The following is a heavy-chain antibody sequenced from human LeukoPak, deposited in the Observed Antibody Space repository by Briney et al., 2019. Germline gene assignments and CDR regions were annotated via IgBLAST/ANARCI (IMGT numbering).Heavy chain of an antibody. CDR1: GFTFSSYA. Sequence: PGGSLRLSCAASGFTFSSYAMHWVRQAPGKGLEWVAVISYDGSNKYYADSVKGRFTISRDNAKNSLYLHMNTLRAEDTSVYYCARDPAFGAFDIWGRGTVVTVSS. D-gene: IGHD3-10*01. CDR2: ISYDGSNK. V-gene: IGHV3-30-3*01. J-gene: IGHJ3*02. CDR3: ARDPAFGAFDI.